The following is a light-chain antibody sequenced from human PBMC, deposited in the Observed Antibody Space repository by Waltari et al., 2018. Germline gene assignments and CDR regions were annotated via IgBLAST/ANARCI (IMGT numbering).Light chain of an antibody. CDR1: QNNRTY. J-gene: IGKJ1*01. CDR2: GAS. CDR3: QQSFSSPWT. V-gene: IGKV1-39*01. Sequence: DIQMTQSPSSLSASIGDTITVTCRASQNNRTYLNWYQQKPAKAPKLLIFGASALPRGVPSRFRGSASGTEFTLTVTNLQPDDFATYFCQQSFSSPWTFGQGTTV.